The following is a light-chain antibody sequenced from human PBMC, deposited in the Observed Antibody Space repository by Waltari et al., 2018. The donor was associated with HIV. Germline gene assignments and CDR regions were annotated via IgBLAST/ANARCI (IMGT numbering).Light chain of an antibody. CDR2: GAS. CDR1: QSVNTK. CDR3: QQYHQWPPRLP. J-gene: IGKJ3*01. Sequence: IVMTQSPVTLSVSPGERVTLSCRASQSVNTKLAWYQQNPGKAPRLLIFGASTRATGVPARFSGSGSGTEFTLTISSLQSEDVAVYYCQQYHQWPPRLPFGPGTKVEIK. V-gene: IGKV3-15*01.